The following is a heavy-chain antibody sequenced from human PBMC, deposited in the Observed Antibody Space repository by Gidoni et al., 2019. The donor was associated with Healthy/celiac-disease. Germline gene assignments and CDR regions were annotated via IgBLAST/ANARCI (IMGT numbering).Heavy chain of an antibody. CDR1: GGSISSYY. V-gene: IGHV4-59*01. Sequence: QVQLQESGSGPVTPSENLSLTCTVSGGSISSYYWSWIRQPPGKGLEWIGYIYYSGSTNYNPSLKSRVTISVDTSKNQFSLRLSSVAAADTAVYYCARETQRGLILDYWGQGTLVTVSS. J-gene: IGHJ4*02. D-gene: IGHD2-8*01. CDR3: ARETQRGLILDY. CDR2: IYYSGST.